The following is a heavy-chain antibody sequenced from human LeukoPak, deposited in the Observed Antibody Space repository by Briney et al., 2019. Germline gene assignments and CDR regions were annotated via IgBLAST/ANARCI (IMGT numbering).Heavy chain of an antibody. CDR1: GFTFSSYW. D-gene: IGHD6-13*01. V-gene: IGHV3-7*01. Sequence: GGSLRLSCAASGFTFSSYWMSWVRQAPGKGLEWVANIKQDGSEKYYVDSVKGRFTISRGNAKNSLFLQMNSLRAEDTAVYYCARDPRYTSSWFDQWGQGTLVTVSS. J-gene: IGHJ5*02. CDR3: ARDPRYTSSWFDQ. CDR2: IKQDGSEK.